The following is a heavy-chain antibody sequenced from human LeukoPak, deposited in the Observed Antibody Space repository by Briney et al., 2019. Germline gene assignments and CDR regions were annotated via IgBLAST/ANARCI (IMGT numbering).Heavy chain of an antibody. CDR2: IRKKPNSYTT. CDR1: GFTFSDHF. Sequence: GGSLRLSCAASGFTFSDHFMDWVRQAPGKGLEWVGRIRKKPNSYTTEYAASVKGRFTFSRDDSKNSLYLQMNRLETEDTAMYYCARVSAITGATDALDFWGQGTMVTVSS. CDR3: ARVSAITGATDALDF. J-gene: IGHJ3*01. V-gene: IGHV3-72*01. D-gene: IGHD1-20*01.